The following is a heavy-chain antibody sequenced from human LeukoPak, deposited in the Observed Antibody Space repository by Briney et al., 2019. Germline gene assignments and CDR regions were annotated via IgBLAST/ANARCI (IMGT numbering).Heavy chain of an antibody. V-gene: IGHV3-15*01. CDR1: GFTFSNAW. J-gene: IGHJ5*02. CDR3: AGSGYCSSTICLEMP. CDR2: IKSKTDGGTT. Sequence: TTGGSLRLSCAASGFTFSNAWMSWVRQAPGKGLEWVGRIKSKTDGGTTDYAAPVKGRFTISRDNSKNTLYLQMNSLRAEDTAVYYCAGSGYCSSTICLEMPWGQGTLVTVSS. D-gene: IGHD2-2*01.